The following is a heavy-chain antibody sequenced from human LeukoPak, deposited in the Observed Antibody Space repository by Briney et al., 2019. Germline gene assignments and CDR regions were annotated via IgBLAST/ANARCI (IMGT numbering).Heavy chain of an antibody. CDR2: ISAYSGNT. CDR1: GYTFTSYG. J-gene: IGHJ3*02. D-gene: IGHD3-10*01. CDR3: ASGYYGSGSYPSYDAFDI. V-gene: IGHV1-18*01. Sequence: ASVKVSCKASGYTFTSYGISWVRQAPGQGLEWMGWISAYSGNTNYAQKLQGRVTMTTDTSTSTAYMELRSLRSDDTAVYYCASGYYGSGSYPSYDAFDIWGQGTMVTVSS.